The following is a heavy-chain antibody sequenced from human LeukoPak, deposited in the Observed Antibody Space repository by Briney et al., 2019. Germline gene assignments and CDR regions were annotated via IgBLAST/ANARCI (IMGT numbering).Heavy chain of an antibody. CDR1: GGTFSSYA. Sequence: GASVKVSCKASGGTFSSYAISWVRQAPGQGLEWMGGIIPIFGTANYAQKFQGRVTMTEDTSTDTAYMELSSLRSEDTAVYYCATWPFMVRGVILGFDYWGQGTLVTVSS. V-gene: IGHV1-69*06. CDR3: ATWPFMVRGVILGFDY. CDR2: IIPIFGTA. D-gene: IGHD3-10*01. J-gene: IGHJ4*02.